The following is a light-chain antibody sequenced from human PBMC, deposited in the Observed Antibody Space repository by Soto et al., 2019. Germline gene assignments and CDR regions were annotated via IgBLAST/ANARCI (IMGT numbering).Light chain of an antibody. CDR1: QSISGNY. V-gene: IGKV3D-20*01. Sequence: EIVLTQSPATLSLSPGERVTLSCGASQSISGNYLAWYQQKPGLAPRLLIYDASSRATGIPDRFTGSGSGTDFTLTISRLEPEDFAVYYCQQYGSSPWTFGQGTRVEIK. CDR3: QQYGSSPWT. CDR2: DAS. J-gene: IGKJ1*01.